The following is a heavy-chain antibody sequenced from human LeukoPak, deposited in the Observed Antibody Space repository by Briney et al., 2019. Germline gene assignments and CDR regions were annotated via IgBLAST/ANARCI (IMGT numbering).Heavy chain of an antibody. D-gene: IGHD2-2*01. Sequence: PGGSLRLSCAASGLTGSHNYVSWVRQAPGKGLEWVSAIHTSGDTCYADSVKGRFTISRDNSKNTLYLQMNSLRAEDTAVYYCAKDDGTSSENWFDPWGQGTLVTVSP. CDR2: IHTSGDT. V-gene: IGHV3-53*01. CDR1: GLTGSHNY. J-gene: IGHJ5*02. CDR3: AKDDGTSSENWFDP.